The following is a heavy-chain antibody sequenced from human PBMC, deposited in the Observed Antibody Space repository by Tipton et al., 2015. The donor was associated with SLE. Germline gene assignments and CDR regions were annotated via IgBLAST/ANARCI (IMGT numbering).Heavy chain of an antibody. CDR3: ARVLGGDDPLYYFDV. D-gene: IGHD2-21*01. V-gene: IGHV4-34*01. CDR2: INHSGST. CDR1: GGSFSGYY. J-gene: IGHJ2*01. Sequence: TLSLTCAVYGGSFSGYYWSWIRQPPGKGLEWIGEINHSGSTNYNPSLKSRVTISVDTSKNQFSLKVNSVTAADTAVYYCARVLGGDDPLYYFDVWGRGTLVTVSS.